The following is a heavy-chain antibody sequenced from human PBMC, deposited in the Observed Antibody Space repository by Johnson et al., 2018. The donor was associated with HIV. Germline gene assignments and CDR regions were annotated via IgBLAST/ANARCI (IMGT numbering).Heavy chain of an antibody. J-gene: IGHJ3*02. CDR1: GFTFSDHY. CDR3: VRVELGAFDI. V-gene: IGHV3-72*01. CDR2: TRNKANSYTT. D-gene: IGHD1-7*01. Sequence: EVQLVESGGGLVQPGGSLRLSCAASGFTFSDHYMDWVRQAPGKGLEWVGRTRNKANSYTTEYAASVKGRFTISRDDSKNSLYLQMNSLKTEDTAVYYCVRVELGAFDIWGPGTLVTVSS.